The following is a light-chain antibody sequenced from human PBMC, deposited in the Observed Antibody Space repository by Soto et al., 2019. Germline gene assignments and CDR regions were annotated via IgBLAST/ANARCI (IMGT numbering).Light chain of an antibody. CDR1: QSLLRSNGENC. J-gene: IGKJ4*01. V-gene: IGKV2-28*01. CDR3: MQALESPVT. CDR2: LGS. Sequence: EIVMTQSPRSLPVTPGEPASISCKSSQSLLRSNGENCLDWYLQRPGQSPQLLIHLGSSRAAGVSHRFRGSGSGTDFTLRISRVEAEDVCIYYCMQALESPVTFGGGTKLEIK.